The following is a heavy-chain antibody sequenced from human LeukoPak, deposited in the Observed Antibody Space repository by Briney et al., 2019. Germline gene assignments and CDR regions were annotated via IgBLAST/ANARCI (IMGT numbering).Heavy chain of an antibody. J-gene: IGHJ3*02. D-gene: IGHD3-22*01. CDR2: IGTAGDT. CDR3: ARTYDSSGYYYFDAFDI. Sequence: GGSLRLSCAASGFTFSSYDMHWVRQATGKGLEWVSAIGTAGDTYYPGSVKGRFTISRDNAKNSLYLQMNSLRAEDTAVYYCARTYDSSGYYYFDAFDIWGQGTMVTVSS. V-gene: IGHV3-13*01. CDR1: GFTFSSYD.